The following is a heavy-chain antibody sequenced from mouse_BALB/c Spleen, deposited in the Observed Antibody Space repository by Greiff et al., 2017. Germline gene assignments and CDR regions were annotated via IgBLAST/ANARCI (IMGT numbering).Heavy chain of an antibody. Sequence: QVQLQQSAAELARPGASVKMSCKASGYTFTSYTMHWVKQRPGQGLEWIGYINPSSGYTEYNQKFKDKTTLTADKSSSTAYMQLSSLTSEDSAVYYCARGGHGYYAMDYWGQGTSVTVSS. V-gene: IGHV1-4*02. CDR1: GYTFTSYT. CDR2: INPSSGYT. J-gene: IGHJ4*01. CDR3: ARGGHGYYAMDY.